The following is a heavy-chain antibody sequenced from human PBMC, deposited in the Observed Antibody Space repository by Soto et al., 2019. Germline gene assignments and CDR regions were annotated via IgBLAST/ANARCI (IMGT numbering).Heavy chain of an antibody. CDR1: GGSISSGGYY. CDR3: ARERGGYCSSTSCPNYYYYMDV. Sequence: QVQLQESGPGLVKPSQTLSLTCTVSGGSISSGGYYWSWIRQHPGKGLEWIGYIYYIGRTYYNPSLKSRVTISVDTSKNQVSLKLSSVTAADTAVYYCARERGGYCSSTSCPNYYYYMDVWGKGTTVTVSS. D-gene: IGHD2-2*01. J-gene: IGHJ6*03. V-gene: IGHV4-31*03. CDR2: IYYIGRT.